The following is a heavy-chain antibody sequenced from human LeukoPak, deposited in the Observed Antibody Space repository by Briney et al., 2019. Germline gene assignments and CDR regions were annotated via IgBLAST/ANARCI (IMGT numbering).Heavy chain of an antibody. CDR3: ARGKGGSFQWLVRGYYFDY. D-gene: IGHD6-19*01. CDR2: IYYSGST. V-gene: IGHV4-59*01. CDR1: GGSISSYY. Sequence: SETLSLTCTVSGGSISSYYWSWIRQPPGKGLEWIGYIYYSGSTNYNPSLKSRVTISVDTSKNQFSLKLSSVTAADTAVYYCARGKGGSFQWLVRGYYFDYWGQGTLVTVSS. J-gene: IGHJ4*02.